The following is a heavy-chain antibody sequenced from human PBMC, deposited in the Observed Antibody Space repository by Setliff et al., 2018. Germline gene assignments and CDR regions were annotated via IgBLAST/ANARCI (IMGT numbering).Heavy chain of an antibody. CDR1: GYIFTTYG. J-gene: IGHJ3*01. CDR3: ARFGGSCSSSSCYASDL. V-gene: IGHV1-18*01. Sequence: ASVKVSCKASGYIFTTYGFNWVRQAPGQGLAWMGMISTYTGKTTYAQKFQGRVTMTTDTSTGTGYMELRSLRSDDTAVYFCARFGGSCSSSSCYASDLWGQGTRVTVSS. D-gene: IGHD2-2*01. CDR2: ISTYTGKT.